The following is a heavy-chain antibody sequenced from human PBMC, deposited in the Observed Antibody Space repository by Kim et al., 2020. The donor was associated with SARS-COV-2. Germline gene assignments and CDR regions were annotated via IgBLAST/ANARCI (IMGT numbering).Heavy chain of an antibody. D-gene: IGHD5-18*01. CDR1: GYTFTGYY. CDR3: AREIQLWLRYYYYGMDV. J-gene: IGHJ6*02. V-gene: IGHV1-2*06. CDR2: INPNSGGT. Sequence: ASVKVSCKASGYTFTGYYMHWVRQAPGQGLEWMGRINPNSGGTNYAQKFQGRVTMTRDTSISTAYMELSRLRSDDTAVYYCAREIQLWLRYYYYGMDVWGQGTTVTVSS.